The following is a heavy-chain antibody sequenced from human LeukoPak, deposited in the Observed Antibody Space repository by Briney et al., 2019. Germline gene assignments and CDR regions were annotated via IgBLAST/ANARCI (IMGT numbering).Heavy chain of an antibody. CDR1: GFTFSSYE. Sequence: GGSLRLSCAASGFTFSSYEMNWVRQAPGKGLEWVSYISSGSAIYYADSVKGRFTISRVNAKNSLYLQMNSLRAEDTAVYYCAREDQAFDIWGQGTMVTVSS. J-gene: IGHJ3*02. V-gene: IGHV3-48*03. CDR2: ISSGSAI. CDR3: AREDQAFDI.